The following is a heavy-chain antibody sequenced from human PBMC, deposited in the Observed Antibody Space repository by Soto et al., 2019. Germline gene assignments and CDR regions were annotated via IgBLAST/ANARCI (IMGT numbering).Heavy chain of an antibody. D-gene: IGHD2-21*01. J-gene: IGHJ4*02. Sequence: PGGSLRLSCEASGFPFDNYAMSWVRQAPGKGLEWVSAISGGSPKEFYAESVKGRFTISRDNSKNTLFLEMNSLRADDAALYYCAKVRVGIDVDFDYWGQGALVTVS. CDR3: AKVRVGIDVDFDY. CDR1: GFPFDNYA. V-gene: IGHV3-23*01. CDR2: ISGGSPKE.